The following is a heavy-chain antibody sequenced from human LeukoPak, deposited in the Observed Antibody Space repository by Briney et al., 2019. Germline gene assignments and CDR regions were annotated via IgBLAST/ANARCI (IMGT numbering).Heavy chain of an antibody. CDR2: IKHKRDGGTT. Sequence: GGSLRLSCAASGFSFSDDWMSWVRQAPGKGLEWVGRIKHKRDGGTTDYAAPVKGRFTISRDDSKNMLYLEMNSLKIEDTAVYYCTTVTMVRDYDYWGQGTLVTVSS. CDR1: GFSFSDDW. CDR3: TTVTMVRDYDY. V-gene: IGHV3-15*01. D-gene: IGHD3-10*01. J-gene: IGHJ4*02.